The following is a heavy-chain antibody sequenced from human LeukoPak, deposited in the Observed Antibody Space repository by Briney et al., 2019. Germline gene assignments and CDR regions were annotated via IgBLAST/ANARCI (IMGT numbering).Heavy chain of an antibody. V-gene: IGHV4-39*01. CDR2: IYYSGST. Sequence: PSETLSLTCTVSGGSISSSSYYWGWIRQPPGRGLEWIGSIYYSGSTYYNPSLKSRVTIPVDTSKNQFSLKLSSVTAADTAVYYCATVTTVTTWFDPWGQGTLVTVSS. CDR1: GGSISSSSYY. D-gene: IGHD4-17*01. J-gene: IGHJ5*02. CDR3: ATVTTVTTWFDP.